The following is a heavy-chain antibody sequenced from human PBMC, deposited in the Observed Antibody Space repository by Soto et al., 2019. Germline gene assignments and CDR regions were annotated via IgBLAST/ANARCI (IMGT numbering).Heavy chain of an antibody. CDR3: ATNGPPTTPKGAGWFDP. Sequence: GRSLRLSCAASRFTFSCHAMSWVRQAPGKGLDWVSALSGSGDSTYYAYSVKGRFTLSRYNSKTTLSLQMNSLRAEPSAVHYSATNGPPTTPKGAGWFDPWGQGTLVNVS. CDR2: LSGSGDST. D-gene: IGHD4-17*01. J-gene: IGHJ5*02. V-gene: IGHV3-23*01. CDR1: RFTFSCHA.